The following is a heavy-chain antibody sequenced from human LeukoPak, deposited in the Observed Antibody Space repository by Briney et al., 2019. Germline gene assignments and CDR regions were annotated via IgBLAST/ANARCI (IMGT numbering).Heavy chain of an antibody. J-gene: IGHJ5*02. CDR1: GGSISSYY. CDR3: ARSGGYSYGWRFDP. CDR2: IYYSGST. V-gene: IGHV4-59*01. D-gene: IGHD5-18*01. Sequence: SETLSLTCTVSGGSISSYYWSWIRQPPGKGLEWIGYIYYSGSTNYNPSLKSRVTISVDTSKNQFSLKLSSVTAADTAVYYCARSGGYSYGWRFDPWGQGTLVTVSS.